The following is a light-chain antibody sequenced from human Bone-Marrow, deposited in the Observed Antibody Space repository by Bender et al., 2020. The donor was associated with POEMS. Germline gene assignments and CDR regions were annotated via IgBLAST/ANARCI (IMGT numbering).Light chain of an antibody. CDR2: QVA. Sequence: QSALTQPASVSGSPGQSISISCTGTGSDIGNYNLVSWYQQFPGKAPKLMIYQVAKRPSGVSHRFSGSKSGNTAPLTISGLQTEDEADYYCCSYAGPRTLVVGGGTRVTVL. CDR3: CSYAGPRTLV. J-gene: IGLJ3*02. V-gene: IGLV2-23*02. CDR1: GSDIGNYNL.